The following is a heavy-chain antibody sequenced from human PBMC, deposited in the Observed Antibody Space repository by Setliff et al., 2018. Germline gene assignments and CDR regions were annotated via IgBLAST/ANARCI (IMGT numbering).Heavy chain of an antibody. CDR3: ARDGGGDSDAFEI. Sequence: GASVKVSCKASGYTFTGYYMYWVRQAPGQGLEWMGRINPSSGATIYAQKFQGRVTMTSDTSISTAYMELGRLRSDDTAVYFCARDGGGDSDAFEIWGQGTRVTVSS. V-gene: IGHV1-2*06. D-gene: IGHD3-16*01. CDR1: GYTFTGYY. J-gene: IGHJ3*02. CDR2: INPSSGAT.